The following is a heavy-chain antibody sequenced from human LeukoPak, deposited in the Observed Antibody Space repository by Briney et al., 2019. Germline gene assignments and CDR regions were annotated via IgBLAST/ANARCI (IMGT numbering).Heavy chain of an antibody. Sequence: PSETLSLTCTVSGGSVSSYYWSWIRQPPGKGLEWIGYIYYSGSTNYNPSLKSRVTISVDTSKNQFSLKLSSVTAADTAVYYCASVPYYYDSSGYYSVWFDPWGQGTLVTVSS. CDR3: ASVPYYYDSSGYYSVWFDP. CDR2: IYYSGST. V-gene: IGHV4-59*02. D-gene: IGHD3-22*01. CDR1: GGSVSSYY. J-gene: IGHJ5*02.